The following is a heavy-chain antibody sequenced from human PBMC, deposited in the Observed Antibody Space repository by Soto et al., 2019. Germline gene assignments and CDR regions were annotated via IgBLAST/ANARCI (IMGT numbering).Heavy chain of an antibody. V-gene: IGHV1-2*04. CDR1: GYTFTGYY. CDR2: INPNSGGT. J-gene: IGHJ6*02. Sequence: GASVKVSCKASGYTFTGYYIHWVRQAPGQGLEWMGWINPNSGGTNYAQKFQGWVTMTRDTSISTAYMELSRLRSDDTAVYYCARGAPRTYYYDSSGSQLHYYYGMDVWGQGTTVTVSS. CDR3: ARGAPRTYYYDSSGSQLHYYYGMDV. D-gene: IGHD3-22*01.